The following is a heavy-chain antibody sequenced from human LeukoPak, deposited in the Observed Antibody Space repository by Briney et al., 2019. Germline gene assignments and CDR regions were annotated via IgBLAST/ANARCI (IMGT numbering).Heavy chain of an antibody. CDR2: ITGSGGTT. V-gene: IGHV3-23*01. CDR1: GFTFSRYA. D-gene: IGHD3-3*01. Sequence: GGSLRLSCAASGFTFSRYAMTWVRQGPGKGLEWVSSITGSGGTTYYADSVKGRFTISRDNSKKTPYLQMNSLRAEDTAVYYCATQSGPDDYWGQGTLVTVSS. CDR3: ATQSGPDDY. J-gene: IGHJ4*02.